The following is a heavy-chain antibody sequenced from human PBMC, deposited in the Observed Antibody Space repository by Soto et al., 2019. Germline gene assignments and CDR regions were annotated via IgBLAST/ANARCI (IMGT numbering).Heavy chain of an antibody. CDR1: GYTSTNYG. CDR2: GNAGSGNT. Sequence: GASVKVSCKASGYTSTNYGMHWVRQAPGQRLEWMGWGNAGSGNTKYSQKLQGRVTMTRDTSTSTAYMELRGLGSDDTAVYYCAREYCDSARCFDPDYWGQGTVVTVSS. J-gene: IGHJ4*02. CDR3: AREYCDSARCFDPDY. D-gene: IGHD2-2*01. V-gene: IGHV1-3*01.